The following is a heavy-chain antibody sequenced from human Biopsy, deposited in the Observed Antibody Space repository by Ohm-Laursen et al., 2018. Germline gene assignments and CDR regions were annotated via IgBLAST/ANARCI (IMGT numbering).Heavy chain of an antibody. CDR2: IIHSGST. Sequence: PPRTLSLTCAVYGGPFSRYYWRWIRQPPGKGLEWIGEIIHSGSTNYNPSLKSRVTISVDTSKNQFSLSLMSVTAADTAVYYWSRGRLRAVARFDYWGQGTLVTVSS. V-gene: IGHV4-34*01. J-gene: IGHJ4*02. CDR3: SRGRLRAVARFDY. D-gene: IGHD6-19*01. CDR1: GGPFSRYY.